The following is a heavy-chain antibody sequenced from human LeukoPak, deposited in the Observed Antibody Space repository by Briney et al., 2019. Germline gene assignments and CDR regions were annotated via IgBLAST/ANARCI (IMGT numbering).Heavy chain of an antibody. V-gene: IGHV4-59*08. Sequence: SETLSLTCTVSGGFISSYYWSWIRQPPGKGLEWIGDIYYSGSTNYNPSLKGRVTISVDTSRNQFSLNLGSVTAADTAVYYCARHRHAPDFENWGQGTLVTVSS. CDR3: ARHRHAPDFEN. CDR1: GGFISSYY. CDR2: IYYSGST. J-gene: IGHJ4*02.